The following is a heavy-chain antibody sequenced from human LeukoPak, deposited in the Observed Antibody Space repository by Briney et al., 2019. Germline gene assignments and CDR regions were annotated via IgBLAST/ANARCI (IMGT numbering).Heavy chain of an antibody. CDR1: GFTFDDHA. CDR2: ISWNGAGI. D-gene: IGHD3-16*01. Sequence: PGRSLRLSCAASGFTFDDHAMHWVRQPPGKGLEWVSGISWNGAGIVYADSVKGRFTISRDNAKNFVYLQMNSLRAEDTAVYYCARGPWGYDYVWGNLNTYSDYWGQGTLVTVSS. V-gene: IGHV3-9*01. CDR3: ARGPWGYDYVWGNLNTYSDY. J-gene: IGHJ4*02.